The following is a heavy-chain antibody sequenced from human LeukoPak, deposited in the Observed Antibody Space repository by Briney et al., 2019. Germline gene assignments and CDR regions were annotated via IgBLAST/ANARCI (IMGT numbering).Heavy chain of an antibody. D-gene: IGHD3-16*01. Sequence: ASVKVSCKASGGTFSNYAISWVRQAPGQGLEWMGGIIPIFGTANYAQKFQGRVTITADESTSTAYMELSSLRSEDTAVYYCAGPAASPLYYSLDHWGQGTLVTVSS. J-gene: IGHJ4*02. CDR2: IIPIFGTA. CDR3: AGPAASPLYYSLDH. CDR1: GGTFSNYA. V-gene: IGHV1-69*13.